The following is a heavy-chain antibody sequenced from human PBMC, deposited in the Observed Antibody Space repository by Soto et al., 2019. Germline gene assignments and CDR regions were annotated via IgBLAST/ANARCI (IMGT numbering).Heavy chain of an antibody. Sequence: SVKVSCKASGGTFSSYAISWVRQAPGQGLELMGGIIPIFGTANYAQKFQGRVTITADESTSTAYMELSSLRSEDTAVYYCASISPDTVENTADYYYGMDVWGQGTTVTVSS. J-gene: IGHJ6*02. V-gene: IGHV1-69*13. CDR3: ASISPDTVENTADYYYGMDV. CDR2: IIPIFGTA. D-gene: IGHD5-18*01. CDR1: GGTFSSYA.